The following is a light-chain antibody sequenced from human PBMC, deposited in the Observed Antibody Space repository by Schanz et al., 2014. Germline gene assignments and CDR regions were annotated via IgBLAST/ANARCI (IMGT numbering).Light chain of an antibody. V-gene: IGKV1-5*01. CDR1: QSISSW. CDR3: QHYNSYSWT. Sequence: DIQMTQSPSTLSASVGDRVTITCRASQSISSWLAWYQQKPGKVPKLLIYDASSLESGVPSRFSGSGSGTEFTLTISSLQPDDFATYYCQHYNSYSWTFGQGTKVEIK. J-gene: IGKJ1*01. CDR2: DAS.